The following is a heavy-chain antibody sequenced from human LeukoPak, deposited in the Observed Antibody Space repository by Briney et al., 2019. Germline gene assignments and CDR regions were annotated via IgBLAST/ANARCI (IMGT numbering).Heavy chain of an antibody. V-gene: IGHV3-64D*09. J-gene: IGHJ4*02. D-gene: IGHD3-10*01. CDR3: VKDFGIGALGAHFDY. CDR2: ISSNGGST. CDR1: GFTFSSYA. Sequence: GGSLRLSCSASGFTFSSYAMHWVRQAPGKGLEYVSAISSNGGSTYYADSVKGRFTISRDNSKNTLYLQMSSLRAEDTAVYYCVKDFGIGALGAHFDYWGQGTLVTVSS.